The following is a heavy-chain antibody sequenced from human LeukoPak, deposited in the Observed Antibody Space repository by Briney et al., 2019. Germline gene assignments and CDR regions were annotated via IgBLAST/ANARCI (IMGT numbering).Heavy chain of an antibody. CDR1: GYTFTGYY. Sequence: GASVKVSCKASGYTFTGYYMHWVRQAPGQGLEWMGWINPNSGGTNYAQKFQGRVTMTRDTSISTAYMELSRLRSDDTAVYYCARETPAGIAVATSYWGQGTLVTVSS. CDR3: ARETPAGIAVATSY. CDR2: INPNSGGT. D-gene: IGHD6-19*01. V-gene: IGHV1-2*02. J-gene: IGHJ4*02.